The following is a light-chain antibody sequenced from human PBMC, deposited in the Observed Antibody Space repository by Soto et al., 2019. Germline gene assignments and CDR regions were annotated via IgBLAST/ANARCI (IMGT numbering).Light chain of an antibody. J-gene: IGKJ4*01. Sequence: EIVLTQSPATLSLSPGERATLSCRASQSVSSYLAWYQQKPGQAPRLLIYDAYSRATGIPARFSGSASGTDFTLTISRLEPEDVAFYYCQQRSTPLTFGGGTKVEIK. V-gene: IGKV3-11*01. CDR2: DAY. CDR3: QQRSTPLT. CDR1: QSVSSY.